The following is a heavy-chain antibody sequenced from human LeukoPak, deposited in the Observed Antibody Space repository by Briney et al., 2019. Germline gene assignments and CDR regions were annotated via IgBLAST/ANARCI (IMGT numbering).Heavy chain of an antibody. CDR1: GFTFSSYW. D-gene: IGHD3-10*01. V-gene: IGHV3-74*01. Sequence: GGSLRLSCAASGFTFSSYWMHWVRQAPGKGLVWVSRINSDGSSTSYADSVKGRFTISRDNAKNTLYLQMNSLRAEDTAVYYCARAVWFGELLAYYYYYGMDVWGQGTTVTVSS. CDR3: ARAVWFGELLAYYYYYGMDV. CDR2: INSDGSST. J-gene: IGHJ6*02.